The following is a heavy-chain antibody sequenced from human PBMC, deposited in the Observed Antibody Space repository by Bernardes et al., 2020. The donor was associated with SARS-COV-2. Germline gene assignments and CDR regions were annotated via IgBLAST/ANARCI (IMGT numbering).Heavy chain of an antibody. J-gene: IGHJ5*02. CDR3: AKEMATITRAWFDP. D-gene: IGHD5-12*01. Sequence: GGSLRLSCGTSGFTFRSYWMNWVRQAPGKGLEWVSSISSSSSYIYYADSVKGRFTISRDNAKNSLYLQMNSLRAEDTAVYYCAKEMATITRAWFDPWGQGTLVTVSS. CDR1: GFTFRSYW. V-gene: IGHV3-21*01. CDR2: ISSSSSYI.